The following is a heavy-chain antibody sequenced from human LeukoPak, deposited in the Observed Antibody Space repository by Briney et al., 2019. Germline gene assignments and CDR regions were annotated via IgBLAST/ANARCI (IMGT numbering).Heavy chain of an antibody. CDR1: IFTFSSHW. D-gene: IGHD2-15*01. J-gene: IGHJ4*02. CDR3: ACYGIAPPY. V-gene: IGHV3-74*01. Sequence: GGSLRLSCAASIFTFSSHWMHWVRQAPGKGLVWVSHINNDGSSTSYADSVKGRFTISRDNAKNTLYLQMNSLRTEDTAVYYCACYGIAPPYWGQGTLVTVSS. CDR2: INNDGSST.